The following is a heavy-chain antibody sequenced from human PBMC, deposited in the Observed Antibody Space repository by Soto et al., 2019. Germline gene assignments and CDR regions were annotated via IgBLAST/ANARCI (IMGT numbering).Heavy chain of an antibody. D-gene: IGHD1-26*01. Sequence: SVKVSCKASGYTFTGYYMHWVRQAPGQGLEWMGWINPNSGGTNYAQKFQGWVTMTRDTSISTAYMELSRLRSDDTAVYYCARAIVGGATPLMAFDIWGQGTMVTVSS. CDR1: GYTFTGYY. CDR2: INPNSGGT. CDR3: ARAIVGGATPLMAFDI. J-gene: IGHJ3*02. V-gene: IGHV1-2*04.